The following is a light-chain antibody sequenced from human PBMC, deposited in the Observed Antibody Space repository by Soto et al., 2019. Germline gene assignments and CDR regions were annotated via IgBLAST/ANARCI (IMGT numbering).Light chain of an antibody. V-gene: IGLV1-40*01. CDR3: SSYAGSNNLL. J-gene: IGLJ2*01. CDR2: GTN. Sequence: QSVLTQPPSVSGAPGQRVAISCTGSSSNIETNYDVHWYHHLPGTAPKLLIYGTNNRPSGVPDRFSGSRSGTSASLAITGLQAEDEGDYYCSSYAGSNNLLFGGGTKLTVL. CDR1: SSNIETNYD.